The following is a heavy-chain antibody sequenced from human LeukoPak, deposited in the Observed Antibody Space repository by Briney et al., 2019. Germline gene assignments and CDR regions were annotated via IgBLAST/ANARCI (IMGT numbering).Heavy chain of an antibody. J-gene: IGHJ4*02. V-gene: IGHV4-39*01. CDR3: ARLLGSYSDY. Sequence: SETLSLTCTVSGGSISSSFYYWGWIRQPPGKGLEWIGSIYYRGTTYYNPSLKSRVTISVDTSKTQFSLQLSSVTAADTAVYYCARLLGSYSDYWGQGTLVTVSS. CDR1: GGSISSSFYY. CDR2: IYYRGTT. D-gene: IGHD1-26*01.